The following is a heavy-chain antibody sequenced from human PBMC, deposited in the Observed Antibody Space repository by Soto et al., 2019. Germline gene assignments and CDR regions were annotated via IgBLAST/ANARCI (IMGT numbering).Heavy chain of an antibody. CDR3: ARLSYYGSGSYYGTRYYYYYGMDV. D-gene: IGHD3-10*01. J-gene: IGHJ6*02. CDR2: IYYSGST. CDR1: GGSISSSSYY. V-gene: IGHV4-39*01. Sequence: PSETLSLTCTVSGGSISSSSYYWGWIRQPPGKGLEWIGSIYYSGSTYYNPSLKSRVTISVDTSKNQFSLKLSSVTTADTAVYYCARLSYYGSGSYYGTRYYYYYGMDVWGQGTTVTV.